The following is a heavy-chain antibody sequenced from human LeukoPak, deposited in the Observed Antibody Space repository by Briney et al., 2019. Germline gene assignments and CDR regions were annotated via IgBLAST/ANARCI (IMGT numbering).Heavy chain of an antibody. Sequence: SETLSLTCAVSGYSISSGYYWGWIRQPPEKGLEWIGSIYHSGSTYYNPSLKSRVTISVDTSKNQFSLKLSSVTAADTAVYYCARHSPLIVVVPAASNAFDIWGQGTMVTVSS. J-gene: IGHJ3*02. CDR1: GYSISSGYY. CDR3: ARHSPLIVVVPAASNAFDI. V-gene: IGHV4-38-2*01. CDR2: IYHSGST. D-gene: IGHD2-2*01.